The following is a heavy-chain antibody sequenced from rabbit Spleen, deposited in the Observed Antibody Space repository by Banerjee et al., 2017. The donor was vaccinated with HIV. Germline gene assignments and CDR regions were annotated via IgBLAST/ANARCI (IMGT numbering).Heavy chain of an antibody. CDR2: IDPVFGST. CDR1: GFSFSSTYD. V-gene: IGHV1S47*01. D-gene: IGHD4-1*01. Sequence: QEQLVESGGGLVQPEGSLTLTCTASGFSFSSTYDMCWVRQAPGKGLEWIGYIDPVFGSTYYATWVNGRFTISSHNAQNTLYLQLNSLTAADTATYFCARDGSGWGANFNLWGQGTLVTVS. CDR3: ARDGSGWGANFNL. J-gene: IGHJ4*01.